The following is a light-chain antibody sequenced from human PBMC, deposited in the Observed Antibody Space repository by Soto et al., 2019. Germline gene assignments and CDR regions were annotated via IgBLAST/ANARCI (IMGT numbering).Light chain of an antibody. CDR1: QSVSGNS. Sequence: EIVLTQSPGTLSFSPGERATLSCRASQSVSGNSLAWYQQKPGQAPRLLMSGASNRATGIPDGFTGSGSGTDFTLTISRLEPEDFAVYYCHQYGSSPPTFGQGTKVDIK. J-gene: IGKJ1*01. CDR3: HQYGSSPPT. CDR2: GAS. V-gene: IGKV3-20*01.